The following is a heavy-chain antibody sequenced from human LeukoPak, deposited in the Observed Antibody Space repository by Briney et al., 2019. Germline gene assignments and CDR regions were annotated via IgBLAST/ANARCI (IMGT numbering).Heavy chain of an antibody. J-gene: IGHJ4*02. D-gene: IGHD1-26*01. CDR1: GITLSNYG. Sequence: PGGSLRLSCAVSGITLSNYGMSWVRQAPGKGLEWVSHINIVNNAIYYSDSVKGRFTISRDNAKNSLYLQMNSLRAEDTAVYYCAGDSGEGGTFDYWGQGTLVSVSS. V-gene: IGHV3-48*04. CDR3: AGDSGEGGTFDY. CDR2: INIVNNAI.